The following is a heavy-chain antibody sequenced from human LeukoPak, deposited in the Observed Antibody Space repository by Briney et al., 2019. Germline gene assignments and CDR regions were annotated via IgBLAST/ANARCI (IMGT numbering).Heavy chain of an antibody. Sequence: GGSLTLSCAGSGFIFSSYAMNWVGQVPGKGLEWVSSISSSSSYIYYADSVKGRFPISRHDAKNSLYLQMNSVRAEDTAVYYCARDRSITIFGVVPGYNWFDPWGKGTLDPVSS. J-gene: IGHJ5*02. CDR2: ISSSSSYI. D-gene: IGHD3-3*01. V-gene: IGHV3-21*01. CDR3: ARDRSITIFGVVPGYNWFDP. CDR1: GFIFSSYA.